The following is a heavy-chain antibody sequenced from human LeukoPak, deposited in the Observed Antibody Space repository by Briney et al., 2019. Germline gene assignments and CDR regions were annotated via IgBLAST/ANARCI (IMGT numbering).Heavy chain of an antibody. CDR2: IIPIFGTA. V-gene: IGHV1-69*06. CDR3: ARGEIGYNSFDY. J-gene: IGHJ4*02. D-gene: IGHD5-24*01. CDR1: GGTFSSYA. Sequence: SVKVSCKASGGTFSSYAISWVRQAPGQGLEWMGRIIPIFGTANYAQKFQGRVTITADKYTSTAYMELSSMRSEDTAVYYCARGEIGYNSFDYWGQGTLVTVSS.